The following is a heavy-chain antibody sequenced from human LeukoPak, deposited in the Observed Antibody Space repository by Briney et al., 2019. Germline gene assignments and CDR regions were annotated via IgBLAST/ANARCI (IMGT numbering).Heavy chain of an antibody. CDR3: AKQSPDSSGWYDFDY. CDR2: INYSGST. Sequence: SETLSLTCTVSGDSISSFYWNWIRQPPGKGLEWIAYINYSGSTTYNPSLKSRVTISIHTSKNQFSLKLSSVTAADTAVYYCAKQSPDSSGWYDFDYWGQGTLVTVSS. CDR1: GDSISSFY. V-gene: IGHV4-59*08. D-gene: IGHD6-19*01. J-gene: IGHJ4*02.